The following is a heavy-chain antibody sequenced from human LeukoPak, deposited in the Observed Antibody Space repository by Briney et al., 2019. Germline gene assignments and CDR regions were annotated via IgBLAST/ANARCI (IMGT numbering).Heavy chain of an antibody. D-gene: IGHD3-22*01. CDR1: GGSISSSSYY. CDR2: IYYSGST. CDR3: ARHQGITMIVVVIATYFDY. V-gene: IGHV4-39*01. Sequence: SETLSLTCTVSGGSISSSSYYWGWIRQPPGKGLEWIGSIYYSGSTYYNPSLKGRVTISVDTSKNQFSLKLSSVTAADTAVYYCARHQGITMIVVVIATYFDYWGQGTLVTVSS. J-gene: IGHJ4*02.